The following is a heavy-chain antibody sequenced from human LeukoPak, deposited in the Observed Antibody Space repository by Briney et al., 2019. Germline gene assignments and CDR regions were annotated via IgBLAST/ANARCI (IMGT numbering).Heavy chain of an antibody. D-gene: IGHD2-2*01. Sequence: GGSLRLSCAGSGFTFSSYSMNWVRQAPGKGPEWVSFISTSSIYIYYADSVKGRFTISRDNAKNSLYLQMNSLRAEDTAVYYCARERVCSSPSCSYRWYFDLWGRGTLVTVSS. CDR3: ARERVCSSPSCSYRWYFDL. CDR2: ISTSSIYI. V-gene: IGHV3-21*01. CDR1: GFTFSSYS. J-gene: IGHJ2*01.